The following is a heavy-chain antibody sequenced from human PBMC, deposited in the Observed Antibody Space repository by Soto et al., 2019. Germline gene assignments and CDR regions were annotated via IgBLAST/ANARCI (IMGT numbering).Heavy chain of an antibody. Sequence: PSETLSLTCAVSGGSISSGGYSRSWIRQPPGKGLEWIGYIYHSGSTYYNPSLKSRVTISVDRSKNQFSLKLSSVTAADTAVYYCASFNPDSRSGSSWDPFDYWGQGTLVTFS. V-gene: IGHV4-30-2*01. J-gene: IGHJ4*02. CDR2: IYHSGST. CDR1: GGSISSGGYS. CDR3: ASFNPDSRSGSSWDPFDY. D-gene: IGHD6-13*01.